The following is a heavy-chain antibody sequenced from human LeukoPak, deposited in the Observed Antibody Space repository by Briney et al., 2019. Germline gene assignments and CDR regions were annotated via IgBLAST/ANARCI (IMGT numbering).Heavy chain of an antibody. Sequence: PSETLSLTCTVSGGLISSGSYYWSWIRQPAGKGLEWIGRIYTSGSTNYNPSLKSRVTMSVDTSKNQFSLKLSSVTAADTAVYYCARHVSYYGSGSYYNRWGQGTPVTVSS. CDR3: ARHVSYYGSGSYYNR. D-gene: IGHD3-10*01. V-gene: IGHV4-61*02. CDR1: GGLISSGSYY. J-gene: IGHJ4*02. CDR2: IYTSGST.